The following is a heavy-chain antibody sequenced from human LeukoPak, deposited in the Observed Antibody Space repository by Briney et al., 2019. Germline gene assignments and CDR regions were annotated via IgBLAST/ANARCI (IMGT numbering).Heavy chain of an antibody. CDR2: ISAYNGNT. V-gene: IGHV1-18*01. Sequence: ASVKVSCKASGYTFTSYGISWVRQAPGQGLEWMGWISAYNGNTNYAQKLQGRVTMTTDTSTSTAYMELRSLRSDDTAAYYCARDGEDIVVVPAAIKRGRWFDPWGQGTLVTVSS. CDR1: GYTFTSYG. CDR3: ARDGEDIVVVPAAIKRGRWFDP. D-gene: IGHD2-2*01. J-gene: IGHJ5*02.